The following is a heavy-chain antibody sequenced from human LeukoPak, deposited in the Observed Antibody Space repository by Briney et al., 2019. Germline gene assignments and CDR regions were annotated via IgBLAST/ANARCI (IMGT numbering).Heavy chain of an antibody. D-gene: IGHD3-22*01. V-gene: IGHV1-69*04. CDR1: GGTFSSYA. CDR2: IIPIFGIA. J-gene: IGHJ4*02. CDR3: ARDSYYDSSGYFPYY. Sequence: SVKVSCKASGGTFSSYAISWVRQAPGQGLEWMGRIIPIFGIANYAQKFQGRVTITADKSTSTAYMELSSLRSEDTAVYCCARDSYYDSSGYFPYYWGQGTLVTVSS.